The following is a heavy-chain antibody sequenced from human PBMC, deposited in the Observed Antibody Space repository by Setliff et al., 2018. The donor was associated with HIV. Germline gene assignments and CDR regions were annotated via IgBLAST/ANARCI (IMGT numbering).Heavy chain of an antibody. D-gene: IGHD2-8*01. J-gene: IGHJ6*03. CDR3: ARSRPRSMDFYMDV. CDR2: IYYSGST. Sequence: SETLSLTCTVSGGSISSYYWSWIRQPPGKGLEWTGYIYYSGSTNYNPSLKSRVTISVDTSKNQFSLKLSSVTAADTAVYYCARSRPRSMDFYMDVWGKGTTVTVSS. V-gene: IGHV4-59*01. CDR1: GGSISSYY.